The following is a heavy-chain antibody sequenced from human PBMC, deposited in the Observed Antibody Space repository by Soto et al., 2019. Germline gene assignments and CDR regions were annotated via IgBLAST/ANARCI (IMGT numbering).Heavy chain of an antibody. D-gene: IGHD5-12*01. J-gene: IGHJ4*02. CDR3: AHRLTGEYSGSRGIAFDY. V-gene: IGHV2-5*02. CDR1: GFSLSTSGVG. Sequence: SGPTLVNPTPTLTLTCTFSGFSLSTSGVGVGWIRQPPGKALEWLALIYWDDDKRYSPSLKSRLTITKDTSKNQVVLTMTNMDPVDTATYYCAHRLTGEYSGSRGIAFDYWGQGTLVTVSS. CDR2: IYWDDDK.